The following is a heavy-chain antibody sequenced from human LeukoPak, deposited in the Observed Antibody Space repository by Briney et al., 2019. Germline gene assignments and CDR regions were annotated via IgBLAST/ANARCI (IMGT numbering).Heavy chain of an antibody. V-gene: IGHV3-11*01. J-gene: IGHJ4*02. CDR2: ISGNGDTV. CDR1: GFPFSYYY. CDR3: ARARGTSAIRGDY. Sequence: GGSLRLSCAASGFPFSYYYMNWIRQAPGKGLEWISYISGNGDTVEYADSVKGRFAISRDNANNSLFLQMNSLRTDDTAVYYCARARGTSAIRGDYWGQGTLVTVSS. D-gene: IGHD2-2*01.